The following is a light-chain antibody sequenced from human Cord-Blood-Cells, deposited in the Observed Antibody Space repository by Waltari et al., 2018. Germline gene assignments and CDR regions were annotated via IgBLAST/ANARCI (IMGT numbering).Light chain of an antibody. CDR1: QSISSY. Sequence: DLQMTPSPSSLSASVGDSVTITCRASQSISSYLNWYQQKPGKAPKLLIYAASSLQSGVPSRFSGSGSGTDFTLTISSLQPEDFATYYCQQSYSTPPTFGGGTKVEIK. CDR2: AAS. V-gene: IGKV1-39*01. J-gene: IGKJ4*01. CDR3: QQSYSTPPT.